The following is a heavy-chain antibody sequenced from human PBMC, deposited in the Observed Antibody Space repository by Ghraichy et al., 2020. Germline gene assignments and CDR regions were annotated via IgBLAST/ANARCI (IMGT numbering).Heavy chain of an antibody. J-gene: IGHJ4*02. CDR3: AKDYYPRVAARPGEVYFDY. Sequence: GGSLRLSCAASGFTFSSYGMHWVRQAPGKGLEWVAFIRYDGSNKYYADSVKGRFTISRDNSKNTLYLQMNSLRAEDTAVYYCAKDYYPRVAARPGEVYFDYWGQGTLVTVSS. CDR2: IRYDGSNK. CDR1: GFTFSSYG. D-gene: IGHD6-6*01. V-gene: IGHV3-30*02.